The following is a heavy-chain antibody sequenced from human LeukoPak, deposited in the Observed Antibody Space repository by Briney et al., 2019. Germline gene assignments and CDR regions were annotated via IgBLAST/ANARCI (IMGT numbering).Heavy chain of an antibody. J-gene: IGHJ4*02. CDR1: GVSISSGGFY. V-gene: IGHV4-31*03. CDR3: ARVVGEEDYFDS. Sequence: SETLSLTCTVSGVSISSGGFYWSWIRHHPGKGLEWIGYIYYSGSTYYNPSLKSRITISIDTSKSQFSLKLSSVTAADTAVYYCARVVGEEDYFDSWGQGTLVTVSS. D-gene: IGHD3-16*01. CDR2: IYYSGST.